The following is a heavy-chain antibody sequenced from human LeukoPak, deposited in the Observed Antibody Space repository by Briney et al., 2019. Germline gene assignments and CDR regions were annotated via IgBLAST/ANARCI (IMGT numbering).Heavy chain of an antibody. CDR3: AKRSTTSTVFDY. D-gene: IGHD2-2*01. J-gene: IGHJ4*02. CDR2: IRGSAAGT. Sequence: GSLSLSCAASGFTFSSYAMSWVRQAPGKGLDWVSGIRGSAAGTYYADSVKGRFTISRDNSENTLYLQMSSLRADDTAVYYCAKRSTTSTVFDYWGQGTLVTVSS. V-gene: IGHV3-23*01. CDR1: GFTFSSYA.